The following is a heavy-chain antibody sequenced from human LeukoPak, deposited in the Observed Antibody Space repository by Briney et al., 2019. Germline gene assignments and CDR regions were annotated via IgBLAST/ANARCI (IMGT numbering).Heavy chain of an antibody. V-gene: IGHV3-30*03. D-gene: IGHD3-3*02. CDR2: ISYDGSNK. CDR1: GFTFSSYG. CDR3: ARDSIFGVVGDAFDI. Sequence: GGSLRLSCAASGFTFSSYGMHWVRQAPGKGLEWVAVISYDGSNKYYADSVKGRFTISRDNSKNTLYLQMNSLRAEDTAVYYCARDSIFGVVGDAFDIWGQGTMVTVSS. J-gene: IGHJ3*02.